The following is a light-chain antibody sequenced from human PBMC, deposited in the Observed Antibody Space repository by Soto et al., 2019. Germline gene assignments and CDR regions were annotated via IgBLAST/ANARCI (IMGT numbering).Light chain of an antibody. CDR1: SSDVGGYNY. CDR3: SSYTSSSTLV. Sequence: QSALTQPASMSGTPGQSITISCTGNSSDVGGYNYVSWYQQHPGKVPKLMIYDVSNRPSGVSNRFSGSKSGNTASLTISGLQAEDEADYYCSSYTSSSTLVFGGGTKLTVL. V-gene: IGLV2-14*01. CDR2: DVS. J-gene: IGLJ2*01.